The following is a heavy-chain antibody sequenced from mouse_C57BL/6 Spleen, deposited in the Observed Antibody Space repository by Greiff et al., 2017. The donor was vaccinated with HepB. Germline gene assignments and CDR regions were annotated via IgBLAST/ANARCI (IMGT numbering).Heavy chain of an antibody. J-gene: IGHJ4*01. CDR1: GYTFTSYR. Sequence: QVQLQQPGAELEKPGASVKMSCKATGYTFTSYRITWVRQRPGHGLEWIGDISPGSGSTNYKEKFKSKATLPLATSSSTAYIQLGSMTSEGSAVYYCARGGYYYAMDYWGQGTSVTVSS. V-gene: IGHV1-55*01. CDR2: ISPGSGST. CDR3: ARGGYYYAMDY.